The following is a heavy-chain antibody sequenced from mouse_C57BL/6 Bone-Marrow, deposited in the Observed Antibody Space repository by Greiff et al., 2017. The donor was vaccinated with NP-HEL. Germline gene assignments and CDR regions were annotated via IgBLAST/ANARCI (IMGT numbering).Heavy chain of an antibody. CDR3: ARRGILQAMDY. D-gene: IGHD2-10*01. V-gene: IGHV1-61*01. CDR1: GYTFTSYW. CDR2: IYPSDSET. Sequence: QVQLQQPGAELVRPGSSVKLSCKASGYTFTSYWMDWVKQRPGQGLEWIGNIYPSDSETHYNQKFKDKATLTVDKSSSTAYMQLSSLTSEDSAVYYCARRGILQAMDYWGQGTSVTVSS. J-gene: IGHJ4*01.